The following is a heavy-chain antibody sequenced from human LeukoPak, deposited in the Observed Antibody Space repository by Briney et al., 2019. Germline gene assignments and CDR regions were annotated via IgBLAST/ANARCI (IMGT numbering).Heavy chain of an antibody. CDR2: INPNSGGT. CDR3: AREGYSSGQPPVNWFDP. CDR1: GYTFTGYY. Sequence: ASVKVSCKASGYTFTGYYMHWVQQAPGQGLEWMGWINPNSGGTNYAQKFQGRVTMTRDTSISTAYMELSRLRSDDTAVYYCAREGYSSGQPPVNWFDPWGQGTLVTVSS. D-gene: IGHD6-19*01. V-gene: IGHV1-2*02. J-gene: IGHJ5*02.